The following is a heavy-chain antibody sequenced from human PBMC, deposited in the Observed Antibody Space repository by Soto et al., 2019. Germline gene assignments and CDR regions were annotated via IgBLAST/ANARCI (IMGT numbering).Heavy chain of an antibody. CDR2: IYYSGST. CDR1: GGSISSGDYY. Sequence: SATLSLTCTVSGGSISSGDYYWSWIRQPPGKGLEWIGYIYYSGSTYYNPSLKSRVTISVDTSKNQFSLKLSSVTAADTAVYYCARAYKAPNYGSGSYNWFDPWGQGTLVTVSS. CDR3: ARAYKAPNYGSGSYNWFDP. J-gene: IGHJ5*02. V-gene: IGHV4-30-4*01. D-gene: IGHD3-10*01.